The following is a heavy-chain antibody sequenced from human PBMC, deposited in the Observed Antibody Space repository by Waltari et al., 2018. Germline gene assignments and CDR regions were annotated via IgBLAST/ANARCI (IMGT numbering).Heavy chain of an antibody. Sequence: EVQLLESGGGLVQPGGSLRLSCAASGFTFSSYAMSWVRQAPGKGLEGVSVIYSGGSRYYADSVKGRCTISRDNSKNTLYLQMNSLRAEDTAVYYCAKGSGSYYFDYWGQGTLVTVSS. CDR3: AKGSGSYYFDY. V-gene: IGHV3-23*03. J-gene: IGHJ4*02. CDR1: GFTFSSYA. D-gene: IGHD1-26*01. CDR2: IYSGGSR.